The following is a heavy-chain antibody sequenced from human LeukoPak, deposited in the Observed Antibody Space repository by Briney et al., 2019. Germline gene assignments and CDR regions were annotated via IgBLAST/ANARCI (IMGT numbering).Heavy chain of an antibody. V-gene: IGHV3-53*01. CDR3: ARYHTALNY. CDR1: GFSVSSDY. J-gene: IGHJ4*02. D-gene: IGHD5-18*01. CDR2: LYSGGST. Sequence: RPGGSLRLSCVASGFSVSSDYMTWVRQAPGKGLEWVSVLYSGGSTYYADSVKGRFTISRDNSKNTLYLQMNNLRVEDTAVYYCARYHTALNYWGQGTLVTASS.